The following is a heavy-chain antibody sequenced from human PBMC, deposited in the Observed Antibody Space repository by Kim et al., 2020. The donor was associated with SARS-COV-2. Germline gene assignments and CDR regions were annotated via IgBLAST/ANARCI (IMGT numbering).Heavy chain of an antibody. CDR2: INAGNGNT. V-gene: IGHV1-3*01. Sequence: ASVKVSCKASGYTFTSYAMHWVRQAPGQRLEWMGWINAGNGNTKYSQKFQGRVTITRDTSASTAYMELSSLRSEDTAVYYCARARLLWFGEGRGGMDVWGQGTTVTVSS. D-gene: IGHD3-10*01. CDR3: ARARLLWFGEGRGGMDV. CDR1: GYTFTSYA. J-gene: IGHJ6*02.